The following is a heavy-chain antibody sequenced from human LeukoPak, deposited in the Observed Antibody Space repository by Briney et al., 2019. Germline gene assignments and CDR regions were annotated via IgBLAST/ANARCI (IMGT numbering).Heavy chain of an antibody. CDR2: IRNKVNRHTT. J-gene: IGHJ4*02. CDR1: GFIFSDHY. D-gene: IGHD3-16*01. CDR3: ARRYGGFDL. Sequence: PGGSVRLSCAASGFIFSDHYFDWVRQAPGKGLEWLGRIRNKVNRHTTEYAASVKGRFTISADDSNNSLHLLMNSLKSEDTAVYYCARRYGGFDLWGPGTLVTVSS. V-gene: IGHV3-72*01.